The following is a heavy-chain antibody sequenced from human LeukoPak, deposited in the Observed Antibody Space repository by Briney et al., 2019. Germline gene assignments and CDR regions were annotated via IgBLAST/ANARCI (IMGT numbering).Heavy chain of an antibody. CDR3: ANGKGQLVRGYYYYYMDV. CDR2: IYTSGST. D-gene: IGHD6-6*01. CDR1: GGSISSYY. Sequence: PSETLSLACTVSGGSISSYYWSWIRQPAGKGLEWIGRIYTSGSTNYNPSLKSRVTMSVDTSKNQFSLKLSSVTAADTAVYYCANGKGQLVRGYYYYYMDVWGKGTTVTVSS. V-gene: IGHV4-4*07. J-gene: IGHJ6*03.